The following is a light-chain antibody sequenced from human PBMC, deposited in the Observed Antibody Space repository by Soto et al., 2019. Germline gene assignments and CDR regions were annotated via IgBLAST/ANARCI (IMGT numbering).Light chain of an antibody. Sequence: DIQMTQSTSTLSASVGDRVTITCRASHSISSWLAWYQQKPGKAPKLLIYKASSLESGVPSRFSGSGSGTEFTRTISSLQPDDFATYYCQQYNSYLWTFGQGTKVEIK. V-gene: IGKV1-5*03. CDR3: QQYNSYLWT. CDR2: KAS. CDR1: HSISSW. J-gene: IGKJ1*01.